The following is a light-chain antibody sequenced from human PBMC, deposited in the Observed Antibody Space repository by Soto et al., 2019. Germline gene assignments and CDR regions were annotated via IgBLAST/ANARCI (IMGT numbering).Light chain of an antibody. CDR3: CSYAGSSTWV. CDR1: SSDVGSYNL. V-gene: IGLV2-23*01. J-gene: IGLJ3*02. CDR2: EGS. Sequence: QSAQTQPASASGSPGQSITISCTGTSSDVGSYNLVSWYQQHPGKAPKLMIYEGSKRPSGVSNRFSGSKSGNTASLTISGLQAEDEADYYCCSYAGSSTWVFGGGTKLTVL.